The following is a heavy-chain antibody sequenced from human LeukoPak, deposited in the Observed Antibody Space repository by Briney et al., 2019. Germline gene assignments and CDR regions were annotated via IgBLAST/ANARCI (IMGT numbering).Heavy chain of an antibody. CDR3: AAPFEYSSSSFDY. CDR1: GGTFSSYT. V-gene: IGHV1-69*02. CDR2: IIPILGIA. Sequence: GSSVKVSCKASGGTFSSYTISWVRQAPGQGLEWMGRIIPILGIANYAQKFQGRVTITADKSTSTAYMELNSLRAEDTAVYYCAAPFEYSSSSFDYWGQGTLVTVSS. D-gene: IGHD6-6*01. J-gene: IGHJ4*02.